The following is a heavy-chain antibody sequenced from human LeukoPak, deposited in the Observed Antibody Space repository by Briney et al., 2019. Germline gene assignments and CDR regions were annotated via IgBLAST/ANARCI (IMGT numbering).Heavy chain of an antibody. Sequence: ASVKVSCKTSGYTFSDYYIHWVRQAPGQGLEWMGWISPGSGGTNYAQKFQGRVTVTRDMSINTAYMQLSGLTSDDTAVYYCARGVVYSRFDYWGQGTLVTISS. V-gene: IGHV1-2*02. J-gene: IGHJ4*02. D-gene: IGHD2-21*01. CDR3: ARGVVYSRFDY. CDR1: GYTFSDYY. CDR2: ISPGSGGT.